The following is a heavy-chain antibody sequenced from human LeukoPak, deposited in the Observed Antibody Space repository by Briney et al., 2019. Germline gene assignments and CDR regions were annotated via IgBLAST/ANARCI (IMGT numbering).Heavy chain of an antibody. CDR2: IRSSSSYI. CDR3: ARERISYGDYSFDY. D-gene: IGHD4-17*01. J-gene: IGHJ4*02. V-gene: IGHV3-21*01. Sequence: GGSLRLSCAASGFTFSSYSMNWVRQAPGKGLEWVSSIRSSSSYIYYADSVKGRFTISRDNAKNSLYLQMNSLRAEDTAVYYCARERISYGDYSFDYWGQGTLVTVSS. CDR1: GFTFSSYS.